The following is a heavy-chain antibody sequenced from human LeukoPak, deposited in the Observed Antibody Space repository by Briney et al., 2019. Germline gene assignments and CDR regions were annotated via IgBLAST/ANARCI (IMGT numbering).Heavy chain of an antibody. V-gene: IGHV3-48*01. J-gene: IGHJ4*02. CDR3: ARDSPYYGGKSLSY. Sequence: GGSLRLSCAASGLTFSSYSMNWVRQAPGKGLEWVSYISSSSSTIYYADSVKGRFTISRDNDKNSLYLQMNSLRAEDTAVYYCARDSPYYGGKSLSYWGQGTLVTVSS. CDR1: GLTFSSYS. D-gene: IGHD4-23*01. CDR2: ISSSSSTI.